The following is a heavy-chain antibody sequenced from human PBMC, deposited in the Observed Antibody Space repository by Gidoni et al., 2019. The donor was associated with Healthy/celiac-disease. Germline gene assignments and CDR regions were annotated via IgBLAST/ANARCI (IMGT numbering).Heavy chain of an antibody. CDR1: GGSISSYY. V-gene: IGHV4-59*01. CDR3: ARVMGATIGFPPPHFDY. Sequence: QVQLQESGPGLVKPSETLSLTCTVSGGSISSYYWSWIRQPPEKGLEWIGYIYYSGSTNYHPSLKSRVTISVDTSKNQFSLKLSSVTAADTAVYYCARVMGATIGFPPPHFDYWGQGTLVTVSS. CDR2: IYYSGST. J-gene: IGHJ4*02. D-gene: IGHD1-26*01.